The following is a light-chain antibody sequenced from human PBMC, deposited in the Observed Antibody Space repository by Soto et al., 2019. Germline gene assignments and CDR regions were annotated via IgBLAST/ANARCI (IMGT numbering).Light chain of an antibody. CDR3: CSYAGSDTYV. V-gene: IGLV2-11*01. Sequence: QSALTQPRSVSGSPGQSVTISCTGTSSDVGGYNYVSWYQQHPGKAPKLMIYDVSKRPSGVPDRFSGSKSGNTASLTISGLQADDEADYYCCSYAGSDTYVFGTGTQLTVL. J-gene: IGLJ1*01. CDR1: SSDVGGYNY. CDR2: DVS.